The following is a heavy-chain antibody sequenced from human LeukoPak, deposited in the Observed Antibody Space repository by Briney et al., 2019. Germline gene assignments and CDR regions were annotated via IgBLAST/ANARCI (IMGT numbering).Heavy chain of an antibody. Sequence: GGSLRLSCAASGFTFSTYWMSWVRQVPGKGLEWVANIKQDGSEKYYVGSVKGRFTIPRDNAKNSLYLQMNSLRGEDTALYYCARDKVAGSMAGSNFDYWGQGTLVTVSS. V-gene: IGHV3-7*01. CDR2: IKQDGSEK. J-gene: IGHJ4*02. D-gene: IGHD6-19*01. CDR1: GFTFSTYW. CDR3: ARDKVAGSMAGSNFDY.